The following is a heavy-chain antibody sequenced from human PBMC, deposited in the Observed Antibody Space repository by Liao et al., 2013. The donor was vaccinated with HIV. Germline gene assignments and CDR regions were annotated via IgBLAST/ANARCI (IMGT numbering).Heavy chain of an antibody. J-gene: IGHJ4*02. Sequence: QVQLQESGPGLVKPSQTLSLTCTVSGGSISSGSYYWTWIRQPAGKGLEWIGRLHTSGSTNYNPSLKSRVTMSVDTSKNQFSLKLSSVTAADTAVYYCARDGRYDFWSGIDYWGQGTLVTVSS. D-gene: IGHD3-3*01. CDR2: LHTSGST. CDR1: GGSISSGSYY. V-gene: IGHV4-61*02. CDR3: ARDGRYDFWSGIDY.